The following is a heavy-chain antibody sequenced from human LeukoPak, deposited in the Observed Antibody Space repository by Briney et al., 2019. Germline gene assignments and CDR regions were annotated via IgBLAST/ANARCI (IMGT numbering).Heavy chain of an antibody. Sequence: GGSLRLSCAASGFTFGSYVMTWVRQAPGKGLEWVSSISGSGDSTNYTDSVKGRFTISRDNAKNSLYLQMNSLRAEDTAVYYCARDLITIFGVATGGLDYWGQGTLVTVSS. D-gene: IGHD3-3*01. CDR3: ARDLITIFGVATGGLDY. V-gene: IGHV3-23*01. CDR1: GFTFGSYV. CDR2: ISGSGDST. J-gene: IGHJ4*02.